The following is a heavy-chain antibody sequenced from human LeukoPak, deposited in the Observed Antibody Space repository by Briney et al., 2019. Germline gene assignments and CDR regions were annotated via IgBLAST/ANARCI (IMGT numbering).Heavy chain of an antibody. CDR2: IYYNGNT. Sequence: PSETLSLTCTVSGASISSSYWSWVRQPPGKRLEWIGFIYYNGNTNSNPSLKSRVTISVDTSKNQFSLKLTSVTAADTAVYYCGRGNYDNRGYSNAFDIWGQGAMVTVSS. J-gene: IGHJ3*02. CDR1: GASISSSY. V-gene: IGHV4-59*01. D-gene: IGHD3-22*01. CDR3: GRGNYDNRGYSNAFDI.